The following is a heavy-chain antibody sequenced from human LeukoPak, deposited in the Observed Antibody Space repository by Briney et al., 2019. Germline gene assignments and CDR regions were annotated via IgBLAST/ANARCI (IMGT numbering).Heavy chain of an antibody. V-gene: IGHV1-18*04. J-gene: IGHJ5*01. CDR1: GYTFTSYG. CDR3: ARARPVRGWFDS. Sequence: ASVKVSCKASGYTFTSYGINWVRQAPGQGLEWMGWISAYNGNTNYAQKYQGRVTMTTDTSTSTAYMEVRSLRSDDTAVYYCARARPVRGWFDSWGQGTLVTVSS. CDR2: ISAYNGNT. D-gene: IGHD2-2*01.